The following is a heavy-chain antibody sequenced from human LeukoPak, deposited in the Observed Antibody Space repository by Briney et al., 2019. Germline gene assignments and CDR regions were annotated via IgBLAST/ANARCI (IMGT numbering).Heavy chain of an antibody. CDR3: ARDVGHIVVVTARGDAFDI. CDR2: IIPIFGTA. V-gene: IGHV1-69*05. CDR1: GGTFSSYA. Sequence: SSVKVSCKASGGTFSSYAISWVRQAPGQGLEWMGGIIPIFGTANYAQKFQGRVTMTRDTSTSTVYMELSSLRSEDTAVYYCARDVGHIVVVTARGDAFDIWGQGTMVTVSS. J-gene: IGHJ3*02. D-gene: IGHD2-21*02.